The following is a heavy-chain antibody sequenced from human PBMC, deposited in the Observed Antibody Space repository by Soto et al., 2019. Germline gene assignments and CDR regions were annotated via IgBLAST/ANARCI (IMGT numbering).Heavy chain of an antibody. V-gene: IGHV3-9*01. D-gene: IGHD6-19*01. CDR1: GFTFDDYA. Sequence: EVQLVESGGGLVQPGRSLRLSCAASGFTFDDYAMHWVQQAPGKGLEWVSGISWNSGSIGYADSVKGRFTISRDNAKNSLYLQMNSLRAEDTALYYCAKGRIAVASFDAFDIWGQGTMVTVSS. CDR3: AKGRIAVASFDAFDI. CDR2: ISWNSGSI. J-gene: IGHJ3*02.